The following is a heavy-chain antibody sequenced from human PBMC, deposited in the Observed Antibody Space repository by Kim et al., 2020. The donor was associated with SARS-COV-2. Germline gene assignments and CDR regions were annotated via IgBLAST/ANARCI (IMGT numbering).Heavy chain of an antibody. J-gene: IGHJ6*02. CDR1: GFTVSSNY. V-gene: IGHV3-53*01. Sequence: GGSLRLSCVASGFTVSSNYMSWVRQAPGKGLEWVSSIHNDGKTHYADSVKGRFTISRDNSKNTFYVQMNSLRAEDTAVFYCTRQAAGMDVWGQGTTVTVSS. CDR3: TRQAAGMDV. CDR2: IHNDGKT.